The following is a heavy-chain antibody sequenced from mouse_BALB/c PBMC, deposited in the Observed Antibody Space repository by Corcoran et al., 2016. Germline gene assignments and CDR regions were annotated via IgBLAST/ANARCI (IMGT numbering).Heavy chain of an antibody. CDR2: ISYDDSN. CDR3: AAIYDGYAMDY. V-gene: IGHV3-6*02. D-gene: IGHD2-3*01. CDR1: GYSITSGYY. J-gene: IGHJ4*01. Sequence: DVQLQESGPGLVNPSQSLSLTCSVTGYSITSGYYWNWIRQFPGNKLEWMGYISYDDSNNYNPSLKNRISITRDTSKNQFCLKLNSVTTEDTATYYCAAIYDGYAMDYWGQGTSVTVSS.